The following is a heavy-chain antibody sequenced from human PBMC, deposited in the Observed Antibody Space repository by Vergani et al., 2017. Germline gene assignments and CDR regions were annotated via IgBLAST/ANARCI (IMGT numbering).Heavy chain of an antibody. CDR3: ARETSGIVATGRDY. J-gene: IGHJ4*02. V-gene: IGHV4-39*01. Sequence: QVQLMQSGAEVKKPGSSVKVSCKASGGSISSSSYYWGWIRQPPGKGLEWIGSIYYSGSTYYNPSLKSRVTISVDTSKNQFSLKLSSVTAADTAVYYCARETSGIVATGRDYWGQGTLVTVSS. D-gene: IGHD5-12*01. CDR1: GGSISSSSYY. CDR2: IYYSGST.